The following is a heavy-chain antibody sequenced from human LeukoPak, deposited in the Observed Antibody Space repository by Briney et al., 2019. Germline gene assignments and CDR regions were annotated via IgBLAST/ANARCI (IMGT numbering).Heavy chain of an antibody. Sequence: GASVKVSCKASGYTFINYGITWVRQAPGQGLEWMGWISAYNGDTNYAQNLQGRVTITMTTETSTSTAYMELRSLRSDDTAMYYCARGLTKGRTGDRYAFDIWGQGTMVTVSS. CDR2: ISAYNGDT. V-gene: IGHV1-18*01. J-gene: IGHJ3*02. D-gene: IGHD7-27*01. CDR1: GYTFINYG. CDR3: ARGLTKGRTGDRYAFDI.